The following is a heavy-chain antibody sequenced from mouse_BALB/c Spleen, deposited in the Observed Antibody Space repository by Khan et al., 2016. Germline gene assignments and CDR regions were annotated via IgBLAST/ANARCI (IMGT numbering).Heavy chain of an antibody. Sequence: EVELVESGGGLVKPGGSLKLSCAASGFTFSYYFMYWVCQTPEKRLEWVVTISDGGSYTYYSDSVKGRFTISRDHAQDNLYLEVSRLRSEDTAMKSGAREGLRRRLAYWGQATLITVSA. CDR2: ISDGGSYT. CDR3: AREGLRRRLAY. CDR1: GFTFSYYF. J-gene: IGHJ3*01. V-gene: IGHV5-4*02. D-gene: IGHD2-4*01.